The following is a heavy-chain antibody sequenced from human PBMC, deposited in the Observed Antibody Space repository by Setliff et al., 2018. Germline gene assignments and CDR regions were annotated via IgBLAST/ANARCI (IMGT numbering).Heavy chain of an antibody. CDR1: GFSLSTSGVG. CDR3: AHGGDFWSGYWGGGPRKVGYYFDY. CDR2: IYWDDDK. V-gene: IGHV2-5*02. J-gene: IGHJ4*02. Sequence: SGPTLVNPTQTLTLTCTFSGFSLSTSGVGVGWIRQPPGKALEWLALIYWDDDKRYSPSLKSSLTITKDTSKNQVVLTMTNMDPVDTATYYCAHGGDFWSGYWGGGPRKVGYYFDYWGQGTLVTVSS. D-gene: IGHD3-3*01.